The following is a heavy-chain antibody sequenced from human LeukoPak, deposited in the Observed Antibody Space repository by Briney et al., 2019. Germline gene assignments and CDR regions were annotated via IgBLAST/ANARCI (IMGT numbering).Heavy chain of an antibody. CDR1: GFTFSSYG. D-gene: IGHD3-3*01. CDR2: IWFDGNKK. Sequence: PGGSLRLSCAASGFTFSSYGMHWVRQAPGKGLEWVALIWFDGNKKDYVDSVKGRFTISRDNSKNTLYLQVDSLRAEDTAVYYCARVFSGSGSTGSFDYWGQGTLVTVSS. V-gene: IGHV3-33*01. CDR3: ARVFSGSGSTGSFDY. J-gene: IGHJ4*02.